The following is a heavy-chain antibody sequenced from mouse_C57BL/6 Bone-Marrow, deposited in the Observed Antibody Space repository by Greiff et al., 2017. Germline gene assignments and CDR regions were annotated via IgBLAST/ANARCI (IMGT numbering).Heavy chain of an antibody. Sequence: QVQLQQSGAELVRPGASVTLSCKASGYTFTDYEMHWVKQTPVHGLEWIGAIDPETGGTAYNQKFKGKAILTADKSSSTAYMELRSLTSEDSAVYYCTRRETSYYSNYNAMDYWGQGTSVTVSS. CDR3: TRRETSYYSNYNAMDY. CDR2: IDPETGGT. V-gene: IGHV1-15*01. J-gene: IGHJ4*01. D-gene: IGHD2-5*01. CDR1: GYTFTDYE.